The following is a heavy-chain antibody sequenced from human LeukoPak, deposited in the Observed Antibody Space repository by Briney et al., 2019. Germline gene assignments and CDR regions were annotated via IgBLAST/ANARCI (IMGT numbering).Heavy chain of an antibody. CDR3: ATSSPPPYSNYEYYYYYYMDV. CDR1: GYTLTELS. Sequence: ASVKVSCKVSGYTLTELSMHWVRQAPGKGLEWMGGFDPEDGETIYAQKFQGRVTMTEDTSTDTAYMELSSLRSEDTAVYYCATSSPPPYSNYEYYYYYYMDVWGKGTTVTVSS. V-gene: IGHV1-24*01. D-gene: IGHD4-11*01. J-gene: IGHJ6*03. CDR2: FDPEDGET.